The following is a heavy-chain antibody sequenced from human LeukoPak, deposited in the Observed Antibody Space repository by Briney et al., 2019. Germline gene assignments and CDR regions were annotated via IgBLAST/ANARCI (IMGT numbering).Heavy chain of an antibody. CDR3: ARDGYYGSGSYDF. J-gene: IGHJ4*02. CDR1: GFTFSSYE. V-gene: IGHV3-48*03. CDR2: ITSSGDTI. D-gene: IGHD3-10*01. Sequence: GGSLRLSCAASGFTFSSYEMNWVRQAPGKGLEWVSYITSSGDTIYYADSVKGRFTISRDNAKNSLYLQMHSLRAEDSAVYHCARDGYYGSGSYDFWGQGTLVTVSS.